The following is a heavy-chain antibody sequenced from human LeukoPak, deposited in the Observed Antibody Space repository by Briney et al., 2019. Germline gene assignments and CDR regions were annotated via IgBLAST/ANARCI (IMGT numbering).Heavy chain of an antibody. J-gene: IGHJ5*02. D-gene: IGHD3-10*01. CDR1: GGSISSYF. V-gene: IGHV4-59*12. CDR2: IYYSGST. Sequence: SETLSLTCSVSGGSISSYFWSWIRQPPGKGLEWIGYIYYSGSTNYNPSLKSRVTISVDTSKNQFSLKLSSVTAADTAVYYCARRSAKNYYGSGSYYNQPRNWFDPWGQGTLVTVSS. CDR3: ARRSAKNYYGSGSYYNQPRNWFDP.